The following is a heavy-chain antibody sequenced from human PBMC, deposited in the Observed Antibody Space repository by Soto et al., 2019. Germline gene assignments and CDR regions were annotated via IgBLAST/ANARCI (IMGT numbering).Heavy chain of an antibody. D-gene: IGHD2-2*01. CDR2: ISGSGGST. CDR3: AKILGYCSSTSCYEILDYYYGMDV. J-gene: IGHJ6*02. CDR1: GFTFSSYA. Sequence: PGGSLRLSCAASGFTFSSYAMSWVRQAPGKGLEWVSAISGSGGSTYYADSVKGRFTISRDNSKNTLYLQMNSLRAEDTAVYYCAKILGYCSSTSCYEILDYYYGMDVWGQGTTVTVSS. V-gene: IGHV3-23*01.